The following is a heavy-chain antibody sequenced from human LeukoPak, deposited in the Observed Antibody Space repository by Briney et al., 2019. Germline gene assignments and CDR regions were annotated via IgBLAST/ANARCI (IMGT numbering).Heavy chain of an antibody. D-gene: IGHD3-22*01. Sequence: GGSLRLSCAASGFTFSSYAMSWVRQAPGKGLEWVSAISGSGGSTYYADSVKGRFTISRDNSKNTLYLQMNSLRAEDTAVYYCAKESADYYYDSSGYYSEAVDYWGQGTLVTVPS. V-gene: IGHV3-23*01. CDR3: AKESADYYYDSSGYYSEAVDY. J-gene: IGHJ4*02. CDR1: GFTFSSYA. CDR2: ISGSGGST.